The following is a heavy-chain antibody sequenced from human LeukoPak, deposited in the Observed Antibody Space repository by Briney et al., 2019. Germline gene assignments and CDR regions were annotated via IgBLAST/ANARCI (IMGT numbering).Heavy chain of an antibody. J-gene: IGHJ4*02. Sequence: SETLPLTCSVSGDSISSFYWNWIRQSPGRGLEWIGNIHYSGSSIYNPSLRSRVTMSIDTSKKQFFLKLRSVTAADTAVYYCVLAPNSNWFDFWGQGTLVTVSS. CDR2: IHYSGSS. CDR3: VLAPNSNWFDF. D-gene: IGHD2-15*01. CDR1: GDSISSFY. V-gene: IGHV4-59*08.